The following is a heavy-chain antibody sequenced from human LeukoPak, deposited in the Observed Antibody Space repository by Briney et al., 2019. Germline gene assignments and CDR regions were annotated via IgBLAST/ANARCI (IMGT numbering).Heavy chain of an antibody. Sequence: GGSLRLSCATSGFTFSFYAMSWVRQAPGKGLEWVSLISGSGSNTYYTDSVKGRFTISRDNSKNTLYLQMNSLRAEDTALYYCAKDMGDSSGPAGGGAFDIWGQGTMVTVSS. J-gene: IGHJ3*02. V-gene: IGHV3-23*01. CDR1: GFTFSFYA. CDR3: AKDMGDSSGPAGGGAFDI. CDR2: ISGSGSNT. D-gene: IGHD3-22*01.